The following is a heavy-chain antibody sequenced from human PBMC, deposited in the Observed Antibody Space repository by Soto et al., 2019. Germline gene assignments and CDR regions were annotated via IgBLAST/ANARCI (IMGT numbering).Heavy chain of an antibody. J-gene: IGHJ4*02. CDR1: GFTFSSYW. Sequence: GGSLRLSCAASGFTFSSYWMHWVRRAPGKGLVWVSRINPDGSTTTYADSVKGRFTISRDNSKKTLYLQMNSLRAEDTAVYYCARVFDTYYFDSWGQGNMVTVSS. V-gene: IGHV3-74*01. CDR3: ARVFDTYYFDS. CDR2: INPDGSTT. D-gene: IGHD3-9*01.